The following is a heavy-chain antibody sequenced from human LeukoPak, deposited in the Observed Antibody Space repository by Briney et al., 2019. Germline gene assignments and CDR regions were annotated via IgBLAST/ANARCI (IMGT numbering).Heavy chain of an antibody. J-gene: IGHJ4*02. CDR1: GFTFSSYA. CDR3: ARGDCSSTSCRGNDY. CDR2: ISCDGSNK. V-gene: IGHV3-30-3*01. Sequence: PGGSLRLSCAASGFTFSSYAMHWVRQAPGKGLEWVAVISCDGSNKYYVDSVKGRFTISRDNSKNTLYLQMNSLRAEDTAVYYCARGDCSSTSCRGNDYWGQGTLVTVSS. D-gene: IGHD2-2*01.